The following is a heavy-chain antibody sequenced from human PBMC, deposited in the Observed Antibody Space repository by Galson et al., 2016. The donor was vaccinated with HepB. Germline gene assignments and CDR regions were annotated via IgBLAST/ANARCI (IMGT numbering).Heavy chain of an antibody. J-gene: IGHJ6*02. CDR1: GFTVNDHA. CDR3: TKDIRAGGADV. CDR2: INWNSDRI. V-gene: IGHV3-9*01. Sequence: SLRLSCAGSGFTVNDHAMHWVRQAPGEGLEWVSGINWNSDRIGYAESVKGRFTISRDNAKKSLYLQMNGLRDEDTALYYCTKDIRAGGADVWGQGTTVTVSS. D-gene: IGHD2-21*01.